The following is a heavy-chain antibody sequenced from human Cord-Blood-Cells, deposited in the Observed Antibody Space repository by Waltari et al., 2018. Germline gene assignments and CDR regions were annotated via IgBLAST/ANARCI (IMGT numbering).Heavy chain of an antibody. CDR3: ARVSSREDIVVVPAAIMPFDY. D-gene: IGHD2-2*02. V-gene: IGHV1-18*01. Sequence: QVQLVQSGAEVKKPGASVKVSCKASGYTFTSYGISWVRQAPGQGLEWMGWISAYNGKTNYAQKLQGRVTMTTDTSTSTAYMELRSLRSDDTAVYYCARVSSREDIVVVPAAIMPFDYWGQGTLVTVSS. CDR1: GYTFTSYG. J-gene: IGHJ4*02. CDR2: ISAYNGKT.